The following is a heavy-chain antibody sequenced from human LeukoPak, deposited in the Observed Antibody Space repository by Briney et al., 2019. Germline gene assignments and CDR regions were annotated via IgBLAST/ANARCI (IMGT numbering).Heavy chain of an antibody. D-gene: IGHD1-26*01. CDR1: GFTFSAYD. J-gene: IGHJ4*02. CDR3: ARGRLVGTTGLFDY. CDR2: IGTAGDT. Sequence: GGSLRLSCAASGFTFSAYDMHWVRQATGKGLEWVSAIGTAGDTYYAGSVKGRFTISRDNAKNSLYLQVNSLRAGDTAVYSCARGRLVGTTGLFDYWGQGTLVTVSS. V-gene: IGHV3-13*01.